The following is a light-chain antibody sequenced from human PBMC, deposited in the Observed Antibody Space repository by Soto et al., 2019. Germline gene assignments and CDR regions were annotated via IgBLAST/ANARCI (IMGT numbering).Light chain of an antibody. CDR2: SNN. CDR3: AAWDDSLNGRV. Sequence: QSVLTQPPSASGTPGQRVTSSCSGSSSNIGSNTVNWYQQLPGTAPKPLIYSNNQRPSGVPDRFSGSKSGTSASLAISGLQSEGEADYYCAAWDDSLNGRVFGGGTKLTVL. V-gene: IGLV1-44*01. J-gene: IGLJ3*02. CDR1: SSNIGSNT.